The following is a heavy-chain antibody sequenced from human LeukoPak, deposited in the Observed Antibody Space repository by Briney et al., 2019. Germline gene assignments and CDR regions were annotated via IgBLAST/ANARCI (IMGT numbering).Heavy chain of an antibody. Sequence: PSEILSLTCAVYGGSFSGYYWSWIRQPPGKGLEWIGEINHSGSTNYNPSLKSRVTISVDTSKNQFSLKLSSVTAADTAVYYCARVRSTSWFDPWGQGTLVTVSS. D-gene: IGHD2/OR15-2a*01. CDR3: ARVRSTSWFDP. CDR1: GGSFSGYY. J-gene: IGHJ5*02. V-gene: IGHV4-34*01. CDR2: INHSGST.